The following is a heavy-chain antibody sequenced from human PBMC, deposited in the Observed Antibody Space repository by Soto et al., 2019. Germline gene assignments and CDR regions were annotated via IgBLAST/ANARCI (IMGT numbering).Heavy chain of an antibody. Sequence: GGSLRLSCAASGFTFSNYAMSWVRQAPGKGLEWVSAISGSGGSTYYADSVKGRFTISRDNSKNTLYLQMNSLRAEDTAVYYCASSPFYSNYYFDYWGQGTLVTVSS. V-gene: IGHV3-23*01. CDR2: ISGSGGST. D-gene: IGHD4-4*01. CDR3: ASSPFYSNYYFDY. J-gene: IGHJ4*02. CDR1: GFTFSNYA.